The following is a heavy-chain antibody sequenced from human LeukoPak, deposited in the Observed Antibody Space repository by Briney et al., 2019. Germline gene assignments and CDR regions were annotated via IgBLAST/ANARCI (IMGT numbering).Heavy chain of an antibody. CDR1: GFTFSNYG. J-gene: IGHJ1*01. D-gene: IGHD5-24*01. CDR2: IWYDGSNK. Sequence: RSGGSLRLSCAASGFTFSNYGIHWVRQAPGKRLEWVAMIWYDGSNKYYVDSVRGRFTISRDNSKNTLYLQMDSLRVEDTAVYFCARGDRERATITGGHWGQGTLVTVSS. V-gene: IGHV3-33*01. CDR3: ARGDRERATITGGH.